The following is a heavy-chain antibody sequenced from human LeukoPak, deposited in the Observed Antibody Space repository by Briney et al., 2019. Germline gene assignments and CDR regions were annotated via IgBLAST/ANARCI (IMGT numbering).Heavy chain of an antibody. V-gene: IGHV4-34*01. D-gene: IGHD3-10*01. J-gene: IGHJ4*02. CDR2: INHSGST. CDR3: ASRRSMVRGVIGD. Sequence: SETLSLTCAVYGGSFSGYYWSWIRQPPGKGLEWIGEINHSGSTNYNPSLKSRVTISVDTSKNQFSLKLSSVTAADTAVYYCASRRSMVRGVIGDWGQGTLVTVSS. CDR1: GGSFSGYY.